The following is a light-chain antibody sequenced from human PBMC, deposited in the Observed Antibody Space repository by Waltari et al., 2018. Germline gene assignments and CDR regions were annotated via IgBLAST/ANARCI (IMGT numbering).Light chain of an antibody. CDR1: RSNIGANYD. V-gene: IGLV1-40*01. Sequence: QSVLTQPPSVSGAPGHSVTISCTGSRSNIGANYDVHWYQQLPGAAPKLLIYAFSNRPSGVTYRFYGSKSGTSASLAINGLQAEDEAVYYCQSYDSSLSAVFGGGTKVTVL. J-gene: IGLJ3*02. CDR2: AFS. CDR3: QSYDSSLSAV.